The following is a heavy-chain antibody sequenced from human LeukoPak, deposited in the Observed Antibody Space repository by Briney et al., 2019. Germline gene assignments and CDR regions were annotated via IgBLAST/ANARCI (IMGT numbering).Heavy chain of an antibody. CDR1: GGSFSGYY. J-gene: IGHJ6*02. D-gene: IGHD2-2*01. Sequence: SETLSLTCAVYGGSFSGYYWSWIRQPPGKGLEWIGEINHSGSTNYNPSLKSRVTISVDTSKNQFSLKLSSVTAADTAVYYCARGDPPIVVVPAALPYYYYGMDVWGQGTTVTVSS. V-gene: IGHV4-34*01. CDR3: ARGDPPIVVVPAALPYYYYGMDV. CDR2: INHSGST.